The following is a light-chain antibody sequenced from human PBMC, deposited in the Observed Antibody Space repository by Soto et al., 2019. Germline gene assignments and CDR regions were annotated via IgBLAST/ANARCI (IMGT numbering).Light chain of an antibody. V-gene: IGLV2-14*01. J-gene: IGLJ1*01. Sequence: SITISCTGTSSDVGAYDYVSWYQHHPGKAPKYLIYEVSNRPSGVSDRFSGSKSGTTASLTISGLQAEDEADYYCSSYTTTDPYVFGTGTKVTVL. CDR1: SSDVGAYDY. CDR2: EVS. CDR3: SSYTTTDPYV.